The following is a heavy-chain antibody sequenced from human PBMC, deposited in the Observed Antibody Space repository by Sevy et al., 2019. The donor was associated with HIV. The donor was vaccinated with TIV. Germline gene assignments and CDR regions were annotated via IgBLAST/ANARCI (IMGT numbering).Heavy chain of an antibody. CDR1: GFIFSSYS. CDR3: ARDYGGLNAFDF. D-gene: IGHD4-17*01. Sequence: GGSLRLSCAASGFIFSSYSMNWVLQAPGKGLEWVASISRSNTYIYYADSVKGRFTISRDDAKNSLYLQMNSLRAEDTAVYYCARDYGGLNAFDFWGQGTMVTVSS. CDR2: ISRSNTYI. V-gene: IGHV3-21*01. J-gene: IGHJ3*01.